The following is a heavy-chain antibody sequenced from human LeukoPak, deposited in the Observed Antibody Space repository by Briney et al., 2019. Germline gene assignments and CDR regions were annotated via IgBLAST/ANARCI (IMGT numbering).Heavy chain of an antibody. CDR3: ARVDGSSLSRARFDY. CDR2: MNPYSGNT. Sequence: ASVKVSCKASGYIFGSYDINWVRQATGQGLEWMGWMNPYSGNTGYAQKYQGRVTFTTNTSISTAYMELSSLRAEDTAIYYCARVDGSSLSRARFDYWGPGTLVTVSS. D-gene: IGHD6-6*01. V-gene: IGHV1-8*03. J-gene: IGHJ4*02. CDR1: GYIFGSYD.